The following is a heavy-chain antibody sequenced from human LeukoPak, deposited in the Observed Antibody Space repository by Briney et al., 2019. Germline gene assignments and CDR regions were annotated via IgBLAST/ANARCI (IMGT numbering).Heavy chain of an antibody. V-gene: IGHV4-59*01. CDR3: ARVIRSYGMDV. Sequence: SETLSLTCTVSGGSISSYYWSWIRQPPGKGLEWIGYIYYSGSTNYNPSLKSRVTISVDTSKNQFSLKLSSVTAADTAVYYCARVIRSYGMDVWGQGTTVTVSS. J-gene: IGHJ6*02. CDR1: GGSISSYY. CDR2: IYYSGST.